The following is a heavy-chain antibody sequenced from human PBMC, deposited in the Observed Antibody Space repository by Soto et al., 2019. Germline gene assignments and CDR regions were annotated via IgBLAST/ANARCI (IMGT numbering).Heavy chain of an antibody. Sequence: QVQLQESGPGLVKPSETLSLTCTVSGGSVSSGDYYWSWIRQPPGKGLEWIGYISYSGSTDYNPSLKSRVTISVDTSKQQFSLKLSSVTAADTAVYYCARGDSGYSGYDNFDHWGQGTLVTVSS. CDR3: ARGDSGYSGYDNFDH. CDR2: ISYSGST. D-gene: IGHD5-12*01. CDR1: GGSVSSGDYY. J-gene: IGHJ4*02. V-gene: IGHV4-61*08.